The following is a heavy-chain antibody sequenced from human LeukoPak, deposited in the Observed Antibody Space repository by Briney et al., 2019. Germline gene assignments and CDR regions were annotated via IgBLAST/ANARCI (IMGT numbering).Heavy chain of an antibody. CDR3: VRLYAY. D-gene: IGHD2/OR15-2a*01. J-gene: IGHJ4*02. CDR2: ITGDGSST. Sequence: PGGSLRLSCTASGFTFSNYFMHWVRQVPGEGPVWVSRITGDGSSTSYADSVKGRFTISRDNAKNTLYLQMNSLRAEDTALYYCVRLYAYWGPGTLVTVSS. V-gene: IGHV3-74*01. CDR1: GFTFSNYF.